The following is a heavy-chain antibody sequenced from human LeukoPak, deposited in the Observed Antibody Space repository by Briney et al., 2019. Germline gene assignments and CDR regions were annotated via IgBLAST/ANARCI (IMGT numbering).Heavy chain of an antibody. CDR1: GFTFSSYG. CDR3: AKVGMGYSYGYFDY. J-gene: IGHJ4*02. D-gene: IGHD5-18*01. CDR2: ISGSRGTT. Sequence: GGSLRLSCAASGFTFSSYGMSWVRQAPGKGLEWVSAISGSRGTTYYADSVKGRFTISRDNSKNTLYLQMNSLRAEDTAVYYCAKVGMGYSYGYFDYWGQGTLVTVSS. V-gene: IGHV3-23*01.